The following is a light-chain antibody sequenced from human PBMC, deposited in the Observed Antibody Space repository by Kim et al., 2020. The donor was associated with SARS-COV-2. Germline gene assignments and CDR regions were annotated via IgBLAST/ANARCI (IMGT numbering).Light chain of an antibody. CDR1: SSDVGGNNY. J-gene: IGLJ2*01. V-gene: IGLV2-8*01. CDR3: SSFGDNSNLV. Sequence: LTQPPSASGSPGQSVTISCTGTSSDVGGNNYVFWYQQNPGKAPKLIIYEVSKRPSGVPDRFSGSKSANTASLTVSGLQAEDEADYYCSSFGDNSNLVFGGGTQLTVL. CDR2: EVS.